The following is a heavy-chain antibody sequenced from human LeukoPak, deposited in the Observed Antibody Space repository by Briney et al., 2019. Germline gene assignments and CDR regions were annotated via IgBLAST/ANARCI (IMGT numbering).Heavy chain of an antibody. CDR3: ARYDSSAFDY. Sequence: PGGSLRLSCTASGFTFSSYSMNWVRQAPGKGLEWVSSISSSSSYIYYADSVKGRFTISRDNAKNSLYLQMNSLRAEDTAVYYCARYDSSAFDYWGQGTLVTVSS. V-gene: IGHV3-21*01. CDR2: ISSSSSYI. CDR1: GFTFSSYS. D-gene: IGHD3-22*01. J-gene: IGHJ4*02.